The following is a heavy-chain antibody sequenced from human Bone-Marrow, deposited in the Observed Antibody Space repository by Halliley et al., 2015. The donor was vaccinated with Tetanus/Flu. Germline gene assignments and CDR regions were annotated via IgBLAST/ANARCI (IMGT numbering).Heavy chain of an antibody. CDR2: ISSGGANI. CDR1: GFTFSFYE. J-gene: IGHJ4*02. Sequence: AASGFTFSFYEMNWVRQAPGKGLEWVSYISSGGANIYYADSVRGRFTISRDNGRNSLYLQMNSLRAEDTAVYYCARGGGWYGYWGQGTLVTVSS. V-gene: IGHV3-48*03. D-gene: IGHD6-19*01. CDR3: ARGGGWYGY.